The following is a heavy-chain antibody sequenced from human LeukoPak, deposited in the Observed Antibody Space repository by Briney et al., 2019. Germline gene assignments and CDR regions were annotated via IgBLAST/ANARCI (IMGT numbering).Heavy chain of an antibody. CDR3: ARTTFYYDSSDYSYYYMDV. D-gene: IGHD3-22*01. V-gene: IGHV2-70*11. J-gene: IGHJ6*03. CDR2: IVWDDDK. Sequence: TLSLTCTVSGGSISSYYWSWIRQPPGKALEWLARIVWDDDKYYNTSLKTRLTISKDTSKNQVVLRMTNMDPVDTATYYCARTTFYYDSSDYSYYYMDVWGKGTTVTISS. CDR1: GGSISSYYW.